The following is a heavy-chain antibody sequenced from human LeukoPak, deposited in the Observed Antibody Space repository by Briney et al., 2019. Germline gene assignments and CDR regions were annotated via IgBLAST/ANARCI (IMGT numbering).Heavy chain of an antibody. D-gene: IGHD2-15*01. Sequence: PGGSLRLSCAASGFSLSAYGVHWVRQAPGKGLEWVSSISSSSSYIYYADSVKGRFTISRDNARNSLYLQMNSLRAEDTAVYYCARDSVGYYYYYYGMDIWGQGTTVTVSS. V-gene: IGHV3-21*01. CDR2: ISSSSSYI. CDR1: GFSLSAYG. J-gene: IGHJ6*02. CDR3: ARDSVGYYYYYYGMDI.